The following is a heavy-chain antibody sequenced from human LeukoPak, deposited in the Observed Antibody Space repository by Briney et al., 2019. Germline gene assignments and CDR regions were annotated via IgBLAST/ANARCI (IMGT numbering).Heavy chain of an antibody. V-gene: IGHV4-39*06. D-gene: IGHD4-17*01. CDR3: ARDYGDHRVDY. CDR2: IHYSGKT. Sequence: SETLSLTCTVSSGSISSGAYYWGWIRQPPGKGLEWIGTIHYSGKTYYNPSLKSRITISIDTSKKRFALKLSSVIAADTAVYYCARDYGDHRVDYWGQGTLVTVSS. J-gene: IGHJ4*02. CDR1: SGSISSGAYY.